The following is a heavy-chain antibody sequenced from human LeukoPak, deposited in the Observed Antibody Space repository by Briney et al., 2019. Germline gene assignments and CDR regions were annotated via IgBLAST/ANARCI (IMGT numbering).Heavy chain of an antibody. Sequence: SETLSLTCTVSGGSISSSSYYWGWIRQPPGKGLEWIGSIYYSGSTYYNPSLKSRVTISVDTSKNQFSLKLSSVTAADTAVYYCARIKGLRLGELSFDYWGQGTLVTVSS. CDR3: ARIKGLRLGELSFDY. CDR1: GGSISSSSYY. CDR2: IYYSGST. J-gene: IGHJ4*02. D-gene: IGHD3-16*02. V-gene: IGHV4-39*07.